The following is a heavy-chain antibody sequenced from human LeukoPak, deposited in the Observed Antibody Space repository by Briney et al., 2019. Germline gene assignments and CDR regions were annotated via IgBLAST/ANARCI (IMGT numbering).Heavy chain of an antibody. J-gene: IGHJ4*02. D-gene: IGHD6-6*01. V-gene: IGHV4-39*01. CDR1: GGSISSSSYY. CDR3: ARHSSSSAANFDY. CDR2: IYYSGST. Sequence: SETLSLTCTVSGGSISSSSYYWGWIRQPPGKGLEWIGSIYYSGSTYYSPSLKSRVTISVDTSKNQFSLRLTSVTAADTAVYYCARHSSSSAANFDYWGQGTLVTVSS.